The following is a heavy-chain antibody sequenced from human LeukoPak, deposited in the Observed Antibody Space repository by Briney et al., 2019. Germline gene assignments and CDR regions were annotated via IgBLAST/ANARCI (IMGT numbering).Heavy chain of an antibody. CDR2: IKWTRDGTT. CDR1: RFTFRNAW. CDR3: TTDAADCSGASCYARFDY. V-gene: IGHV3-15*01. D-gene: IGHD2-15*01. J-gene: IGHJ4*02. Sequence: PGRSLRLSCAASRFTFRNAWMSWVRQAPGKGLEWVGRIKWTRDGTTDYAAPVKGRFTISRDDSKNTLYLQMNSPKTEDTAVYYCTTDAADCSGASCYARFDYWGQGTLVTVSS.